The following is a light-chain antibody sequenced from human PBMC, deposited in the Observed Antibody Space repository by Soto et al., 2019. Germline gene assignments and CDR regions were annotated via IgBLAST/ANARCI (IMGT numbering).Light chain of an antibody. CDR3: QQYGSSPYT. Sequence: ESVLTQSPGTLSLSPGERATLSCRASQSVSNNRLAWYQHKPGRAPRLLIYGASNRPGGIPDKFSGSGSGTEFTLTISSLEPEDFAVFYCQQYGSSPYTFGQGTKLEIK. CDR2: GAS. CDR1: QSVSNNR. V-gene: IGKV3-20*01. J-gene: IGKJ2*01.